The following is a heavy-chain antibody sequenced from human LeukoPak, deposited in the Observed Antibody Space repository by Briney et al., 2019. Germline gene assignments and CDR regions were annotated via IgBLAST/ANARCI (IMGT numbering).Heavy chain of an antibody. V-gene: IGHV3-23*01. Sequence: PGGSLRLSCAASGFTFSSYAMSWVRQAPGKGLEWVSAISGSGGSTYYADSVKGRFTISRDNSKNTLYLQMNSLRAEDTAVYYCAKDVHGLEWLLPFVYWGQGTLVTVSS. CDR2: ISGSGGST. CDR1: GFTFSSYA. D-gene: IGHD3-3*01. CDR3: AKDVHGLEWLLPFVY. J-gene: IGHJ4*02.